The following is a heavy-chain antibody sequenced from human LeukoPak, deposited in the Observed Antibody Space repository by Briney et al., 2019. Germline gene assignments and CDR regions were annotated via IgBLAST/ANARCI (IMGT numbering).Heavy chain of an antibody. CDR2: ISGSGGST. CDR1: GSTFSSYA. V-gene: IGHV3-23*01. CDR3: ARDKYDSGWFAY. J-gene: IGHJ4*02. D-gene: IGHD6-19*01. Sequence: GGSLRLPCAASGSTFSSYAMSWVRQAPGKGLEWVSAISGSGGSTYYADSVKGRFTISRDNSKNTLYLQMNSLRAEDTAVYYCARDKYDSGWFAYWGQGTLVTVSS.